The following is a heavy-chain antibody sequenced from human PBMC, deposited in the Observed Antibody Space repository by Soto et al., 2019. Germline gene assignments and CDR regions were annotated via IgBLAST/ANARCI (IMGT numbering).Heavy chain of an antibody. Sequence: ASVKVSCKVSGYTLTELSMHWVRQAPGKGLEWMGGFDPEDGETIYAQKFQGRVTMTEDTSTDTAYMELSSLRSEDTAVYYCATDLTYSSSWSFDYWGQGTLVTVSA. CDR3: ATDLTYSSSWSFDY. V-gene: IGHV1-24*01. D-gene: IGHD6-13*01. J-gene: IGHJ4*02. CDR1: GYTLTELS. CDR2: FDPEDGET.